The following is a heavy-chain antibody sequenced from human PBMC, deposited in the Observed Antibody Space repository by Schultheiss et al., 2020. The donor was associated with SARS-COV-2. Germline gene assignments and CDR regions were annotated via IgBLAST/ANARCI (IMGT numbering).Heavy chain of an antibody. V-gene: IGHV4-30-2*01. CDR2: IYHSGST. CDR1: GGSISSGGYS. Sequence: SETLSLTCAVSGGSISSGGYSWSWIRQPPGKGLEWIGYIYHSGSTYYNPSLKSRVTISVDRSKNQFSLKLSSVTAADTAVYYCAGWGYSGYKGNWFDPWGQGTLVTVSS. D-gene: IGHD5-12*01. CDR3: AGWGYSGYKGNWFDP. J-gene: IGHJ5*02.